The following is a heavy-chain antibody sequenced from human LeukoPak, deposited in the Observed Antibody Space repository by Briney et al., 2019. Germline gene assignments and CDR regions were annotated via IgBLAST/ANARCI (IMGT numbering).Heavy chain of an antibody. CDR2: IYYSGST. J-gene: IGHJ4*02. CDR1: GGSISNYY. Sequence: SETLSLTCTVSGGSISNYYLNWIRQPPGKGLEWVGQIYYSGSTSYNPSLKSRVTISVDTSKNQFSLRLNSVTAADTAVYYCARDPGRRGSGLDWGQGSLVTVSS. D-gene: IGHD6-25*01. CDR3: ARDPGRRGSGLD. V-gene: IGHV4-59*01.